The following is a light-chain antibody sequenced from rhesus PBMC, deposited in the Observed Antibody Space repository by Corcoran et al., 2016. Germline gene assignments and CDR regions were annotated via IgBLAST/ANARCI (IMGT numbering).Light chain of an antibody. J-gene: IGKJ2*01. CDR1: QGISTY. CDR3: LQYNSDPYS. V-gene: IGKV1-43*02. CDR2: AAS. Sequence: DIQMTQSPSSLSASVGDRVTITCRASQGISTYLNWYQQKQGKAPKRLIYAASSLESGVPSRFSGSGSGTDFTLTISSLQPEDFATYYCLQYNSDPYSFGQGTKVEIK.